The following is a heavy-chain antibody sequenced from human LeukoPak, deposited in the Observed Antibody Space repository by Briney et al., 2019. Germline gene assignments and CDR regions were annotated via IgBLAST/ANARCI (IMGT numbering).Heavy chain of an antibody. D-gene: IGHD3-10*01. J-gene: IGHJ3*02. CDR1: GFPLSSHG. V-gene: IGHV3-30*02. CDR2: ISYEGSIK. CDR3: TNKDYYALGSYAFDI. Sequence: PGGSLRLSCAASGFPLSSHGMHWVRQAPGKGLEWVSYISYEGSIKQYADSVKGRFTISRDNSKNTLYLEMNSMRVEDTAVYHCTNKDYYALGSYAFDIWGQGKTVTVSS.